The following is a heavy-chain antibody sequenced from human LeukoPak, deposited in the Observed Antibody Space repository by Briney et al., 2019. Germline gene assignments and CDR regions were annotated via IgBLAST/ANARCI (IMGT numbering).Heavy chain of an antibody. CDR2: ISGSGGST. CDR1: GFTFSSYA. V-gene: IGHV3-23*01. CDR3: AKADSYGDYVTLDY. D-gene: IGHD4-17*01. Sequence: GGSLRLSCAASGFTFSSYAMSWVRQAPGKGLEWVSAISGSGGSTYYADSVKGRFTISRDNSKNTLYLQMNSLRAEDTAVYYCAKADSYGDYVTLDYWGQGTLVTVSS. J-gene: IGHJ4*02.